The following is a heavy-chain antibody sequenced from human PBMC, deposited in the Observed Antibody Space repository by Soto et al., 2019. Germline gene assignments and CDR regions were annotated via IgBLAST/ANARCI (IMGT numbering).Heavy chain of an antibody. V-gene: IGHV3-23*01. Sequence: PGGSLRLSCAASGFTFNSYAMSWVRQAPGKGLEWVSAISGSGDSTSYADSVKGRFTISRDNSKNTLYLQMNGLRAEDTAVYYCAKTANGWFSAFDIWGQGTMVTVSS. CDR3: AKTANGWFSAFDI. CDR2: ISGSGDST. D-gene: IGHD6-19*01. CDR1: GFTFNSYA. J-gene: IGHJ3*02.